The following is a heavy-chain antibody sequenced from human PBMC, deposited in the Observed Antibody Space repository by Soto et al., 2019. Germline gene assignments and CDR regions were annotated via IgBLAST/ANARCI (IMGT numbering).Heavy chain of an antibody. Sequence: QVQLVQSGAEVKKPGASVKVSCKASGYIFTSYGISWVRQAPGQGLEWMGWISPDNDNTNYAQNPQGRVTMTTDTSTSTAYMELRSLRSDDTAVYYCARTFGYNWNPGEYWGQGSLVIVSS. D-gene: IGHD1-20*01. CDR3: ARTFGYNWNPGEY. CDR2: ISPDNDNT. J-gene: IGHJ4*02. CDR1: GYIFTSYG. V-gene: IGHV1-18*04.